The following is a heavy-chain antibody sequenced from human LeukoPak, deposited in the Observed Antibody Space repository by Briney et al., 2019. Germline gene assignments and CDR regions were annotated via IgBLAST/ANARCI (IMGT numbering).Heavy chain of an antibody. CDR2: IWYSGSNK. Sequence: GGSLRLSCAASGFTFSSYGMHWVRQAPGKGLEWVAVIWYSGSNKYYADSVKGRFTISRDNSKNTLYLQMNSLGAGDTAVYYCAKDATVTTSGSYFDYWGQGTLVTVSS. J-gene: IGHJ4*02. CDR3: AKDATVTTSGSYFDY. D-gene: IGHD4-17*01. V-gene: IGHV3-33*06. CDR1: GFTFSSYG.